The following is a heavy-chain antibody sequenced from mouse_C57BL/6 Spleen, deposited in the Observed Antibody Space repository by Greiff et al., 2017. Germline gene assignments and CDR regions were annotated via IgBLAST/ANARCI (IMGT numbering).Heavy chain of an antibody. CDR1: GYTFTSYT. Sequence: QVQLQQSGAELARPGASVKMSCKASGYTFTSYTMHWVKQRPGPGLEWIGYINPSSGYTKYNQKLKDKATLTADKSSSTAYMQRSSLTSEDSAVYYCARDLDSSGYDLYYYAMDYWGQGTSVTVSS. J-gene: IGHJ4*01. CDR3: ARDLDSSGYDLYYYAMDY. D-gene: IGHD3-2*02. V-gene: IGHV1-4*01. CDR2: INPSSGYT.